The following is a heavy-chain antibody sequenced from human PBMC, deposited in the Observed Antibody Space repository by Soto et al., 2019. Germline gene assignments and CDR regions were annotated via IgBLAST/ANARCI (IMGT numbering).Heavy chain of an antibody. J-gene: IGHJ5*01. CDR1: GYTFTTYE. CDR2: MNPNNGNT. CDR3: ARGDSFTSSWYWFDS. D-gene: IGHD6-13*01. V-gene: IGHV1-8*01. Sequence: QVLLVQSGAEVKKPGASVKVSCEASGYTFTTYEINWVRQATGQGLEWMGWMNPNNGNTGFVQKFQGRVTMTRNTSISTAYMELSSLTSEDTAVYYCARGDSFTSSWYWFDSWGQGTPVTVSS.